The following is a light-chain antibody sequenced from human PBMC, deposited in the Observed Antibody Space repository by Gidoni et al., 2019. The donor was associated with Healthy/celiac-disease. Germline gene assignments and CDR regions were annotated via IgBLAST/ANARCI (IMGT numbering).Light chain of an antibody. Sequence: QSALTQPASVSGSHGQSITISCTGTSSDVGGYNYVSWYQQHPGKAPKLMIYDVSNRPSGVSNRFSGSKSGNTASLTISGLQAEAEADYYCSSYTSSSTVVFGGGTKLTVL. CDR1: SSDVGGYNY. J-gene: IGLJ2*01. V-gene: IGLV2-14*03. CDR2: DVS. CDR3: SSYTSSSTVV.